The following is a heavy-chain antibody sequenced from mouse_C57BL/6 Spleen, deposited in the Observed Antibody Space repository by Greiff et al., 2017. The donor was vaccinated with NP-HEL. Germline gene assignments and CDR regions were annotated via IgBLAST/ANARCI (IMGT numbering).Heavy chain of an antibody. CDR1: GYSITSGYY. CDR3: AREANYGNYWYFDV. J-gene: IGHJ1*03. CDR2: ISYDGSN. D-gene: IGHD2-1*01. V-gene: IGHV3-6*01. Sequence: DVKLQESGPGLVKPSQSLSLTCSVTGYSITSGYYWNWIRQFPGNKLEWMGYISYDGSNNYNPSLKNRISITRDTSKNQFFLKLNSVTTEDTATYYCAREANYGNYWYFDVWGTGTTVTVSS.